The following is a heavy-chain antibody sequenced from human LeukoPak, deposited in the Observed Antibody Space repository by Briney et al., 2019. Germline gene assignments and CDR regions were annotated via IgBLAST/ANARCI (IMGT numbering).Heavy chain of an antibody. Sequence: GGSLRLSCIASGFTFSSYAMSWVRQAPGKGLEWVSAISGSGGSTYYADSVKGRFTISRDNYKNTLYLQMNSLRAEDTAVHYCAKVLTLLGYCSSTSCYGPIDYWGQGTLVTVSS. J-gene: IGHJ4*02. V-gene: IGHV3-23*01. CDR1: GFTFSSYA. CDR2: ISGSGGST. CDR3: AKVLTLLGYCSSTSCYGPIDY. D-gene: IGHD2-2*01.